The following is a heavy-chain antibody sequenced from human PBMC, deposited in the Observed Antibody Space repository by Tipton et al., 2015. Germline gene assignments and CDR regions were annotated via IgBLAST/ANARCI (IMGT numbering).Heavy chain of an antibody. D-gene: IGHD6-19*01. CDR1: GFNVNNKY. J-gene: IGHJ6*02. Sequence: SLRLSCAASGFNVNNKYISWVRQAPGKGLEWVSTIYPAGSSYFADSVKGRFTISRDDSRNTVTLQMSGLRAEDTALYYCARGSEVAVGPYHYYYGLDVWGQGTTVTVSS. CDR3: ARGSEVAVGPYHYYYGLDV. CDR2: IYPAGSS. V-gene: IGHV3-53*01.